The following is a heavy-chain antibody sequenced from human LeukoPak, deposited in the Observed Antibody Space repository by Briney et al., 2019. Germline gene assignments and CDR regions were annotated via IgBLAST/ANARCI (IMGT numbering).Heavy chain of an antibody. CDR1: GFTFSSYS. D-gene: IGHD4-17*01. V-gene: IGHV3-48*04. Sequence: GGSLRLSCAASGFTFSSYSMNWVRQAPGKGLEWVSYISSSSSTTYYADSVKGRFTISRDNAKNSLYLQMNSLRAEDTAVYYCAREIGYGDYAFDYWGQGTLVTVSS. CDR3: AREIGYGDYAFDY. CDR2: ISSSSSTT. J-gene: IGHJ4*02.